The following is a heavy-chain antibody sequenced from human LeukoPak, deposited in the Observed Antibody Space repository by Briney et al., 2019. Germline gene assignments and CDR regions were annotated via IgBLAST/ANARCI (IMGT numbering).Heavy chain of an antibody. Sequence: GSSVKVSCKASGGTFSSYAISWVRQAPGQGLEWMGRIIPIFGTANYAQKFQGRVTITTDESTSTAYTELSSLRSEDTAVYYCATSHQDYDFWSGYFYWGQGTLVTVSS. V-gene: IGHV1-69*05. CDR2: IIPIFGTA. CDR1: GGTFSSYA. CDR3: ATSHQDYDFWSGYFY. J-gene: IGHJ4*02. D-gene: IGHD3-3*01.